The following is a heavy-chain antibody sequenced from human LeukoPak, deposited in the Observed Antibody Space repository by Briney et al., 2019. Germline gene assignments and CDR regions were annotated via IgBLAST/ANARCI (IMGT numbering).Heavy chain of an antibody. D-gene: IGHD2-2*02. J-gene: IGHJ4*02. CDR1: GFTFSSYS. CDR2: ISSSSSTI. V-gene: IGHV3-48*02. CDR3: ARDPNPRVGYCSSTSCYTTPYFDY. Sequence: GGSLRLSCAASGFTFSSYSMNWVRQAPGKGLEWVSYISSSSSTIYYADSVKGRFTISRDNAKNPLYLQMNSLRDEDTAVYYCARDPNPRVGYCSSTSCYTTPYFDYRGQGTLVTVSS.